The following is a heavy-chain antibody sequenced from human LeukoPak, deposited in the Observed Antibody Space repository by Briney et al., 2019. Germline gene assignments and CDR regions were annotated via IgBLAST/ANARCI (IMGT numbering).Heavy chain of an antibody. CDR1: GGSIGTYC. Sequence: SETLSLTCTVSGGSIGTYCWNWIRQPPGKGLEWIGYIYYSGTTNYNPSLKRRVTISVDTSKNQFSLKLSSVTAADTAVYYCARGVYIAAAQYGYWSQGTLVTVSS. CDR3: ARGVYIAAAQYGY. D-gene: IGHD6-13*01. J-gene: IGHJ4*02. CDR2: IYYSGTT. V-gene: IGHV4-59*01.